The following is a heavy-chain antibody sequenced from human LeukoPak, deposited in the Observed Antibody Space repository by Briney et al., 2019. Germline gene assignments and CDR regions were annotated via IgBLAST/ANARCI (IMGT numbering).Heavy chain of an antibody. D-gene: IGHD6-19*01. CDR3: AKDVVAVAGPFDY. J-gene: IGHJ4*02. Sequence: GGSLRPSCAASRFTFSSYAMSWVRQAPGKGLEWVSAISGSGGSTYYADSVKGRFTISRDNSKNTLYLQMNSLRAEDTAVYYCAKDVVAVAGPFDYWGQGTLVTVSS. CDR2: ISGSGGST. V-gene: IGHV3-23*01. CDR1: RFTFSSYA.